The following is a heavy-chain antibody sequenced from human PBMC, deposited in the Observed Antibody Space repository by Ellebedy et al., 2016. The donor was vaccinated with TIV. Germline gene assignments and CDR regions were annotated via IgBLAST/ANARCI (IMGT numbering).Heavy chain of an antibody. CDR1: GYTFTSYC. D-gene: IGHD3-10*01. V-gene: IGHV1-2*02. CDR3: ARVPPYYYYMDL. CDR2: INPDSGGT. Sequence: ASVKVSXKASGYTFTSYCLSWVRQAPGQGLEWTGWINPDSGGTNYAQELQGRVTMTRDTSIITAFMELSSRRFDDTAVYYCARVPPYYYYMDLWGQGTTVTVSS. J-gene: IGHJ6*03.